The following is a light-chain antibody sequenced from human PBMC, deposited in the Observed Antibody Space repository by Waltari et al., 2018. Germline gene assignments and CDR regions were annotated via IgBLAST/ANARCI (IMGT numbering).Light chain of an antibody. CDR1: QSVSSY. CDR2: DAS. V-gene: IGKV3-11*01. CDR3: QQRSNWPL. J-gene: IGKJ3*01. Sequence: IVLTQSPATLSLSPGERATLSCRASQSVSSYLAWYQQKPGHAPRLLIYDASNRATGIPARFSGSGSGTDFTLTISSLEPEDFAVYYCQQRSNWPLFGPGTKVDIK.